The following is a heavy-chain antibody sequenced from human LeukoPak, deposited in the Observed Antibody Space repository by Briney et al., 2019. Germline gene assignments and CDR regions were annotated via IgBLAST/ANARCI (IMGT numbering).Heavy chain of an antibody. CDR2: ISSSSYI. Sequence: MAGGSLRLSCAASGFTFSSYSMNWVRQAPGKGLEWVSSISSSSYIYYADSVKGRFTISRDNAKNSLYLQMNSLRAEDTAVYYCAKSFDGSGSYYKTASDYWGQGTLVTVSS. CDR1: GFTFSSYS. V-gene: IGHV3-21*04. J-gene: IGHJ4*02. D-gene: IGHD3-10*01. CDR3: AKSFDGSGSYYKTASDY.